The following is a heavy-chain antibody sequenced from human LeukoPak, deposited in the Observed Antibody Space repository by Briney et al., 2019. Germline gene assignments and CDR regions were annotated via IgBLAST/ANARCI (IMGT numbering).Heavy chain of an antibody. V-gene: IGHV1-69*05. CDR3: ARWSGGEMDDAFDI. J-gene: IGHJ3*02. CDR1: GGTFSSYA. Sequence: SVKVSCKASGGTFSSYAISWVRQAPGQGLEWMGGIIPIFGTANYAQKFQGRVTITTDESTSTAYMELSSPRSEDTAVYYCARWSGGEMDDAFDIWGQGTMVTVSS. D-gene: IGHD2-21*01. CDR2: IIPIFGTA.